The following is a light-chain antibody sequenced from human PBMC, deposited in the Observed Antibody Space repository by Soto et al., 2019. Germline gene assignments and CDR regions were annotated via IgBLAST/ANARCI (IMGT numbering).Light chain of an antibody. V-gene: IGKV3-11*01. CDR3: QHSGDFRWT. CDR2: GAS. J-gene: IGKJ1*01. CDR1: QSVSSY. Sequence: EIVLTQSPATLSLSPGERATLSCRASQSVSSYLAWYQQKPGQAPRRLIYGASSRATGIPDRFSGRGFGTDFTLTISRLEPEDFAVYYCQHSGDFRWTFGQGTKVDI.